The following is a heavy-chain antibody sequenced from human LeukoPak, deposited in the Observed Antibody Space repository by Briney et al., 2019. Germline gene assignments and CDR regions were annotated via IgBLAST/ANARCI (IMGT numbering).Heavy chain of an antibody. CDR1: GFTFSSYD. D-gene: IGHD3-22*01. V-gene: IGHV3-13*01. CDR3: ARVGDSSGSYDY. Sequence: GGSLRLSCAASGFTFSSYDMHWVRQATGKGLEWVSAIGTAGDTYYPGSVKGRFTISRENAKKSLYLQMNSLRAGDTAVYYCARVGDSSGSYDYWGQGTLVTVSS. J-gene: IGHJ4*02. CDR2: IGTAGDT.